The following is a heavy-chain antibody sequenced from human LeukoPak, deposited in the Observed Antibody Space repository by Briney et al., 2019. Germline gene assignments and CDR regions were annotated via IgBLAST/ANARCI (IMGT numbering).Heavy chain of an antibody. V-gene: IGHV3-23*01. CDR3: AKDSGTKAGVAFDI. D-gene: IGHD2-2*01. Sequence: GGSLRLSCAASGFTFSSYAMSWVRQAPGKGLEWVSTFSGSGGSTHYADSVKGRFTISRDNAKNSLYLQMNSLRAEDTALYYCAKDSGTKAGVAFDIWGQGTMVTVSS. CDR2: FSGSGGST. CDR1: GFTFSSYA. J-gene: IGHJ3*02.